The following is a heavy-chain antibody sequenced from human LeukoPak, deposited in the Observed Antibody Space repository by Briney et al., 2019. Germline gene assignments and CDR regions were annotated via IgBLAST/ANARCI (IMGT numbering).Heavy chain of an antibody. J-gene: IGHJ6*02. CDR3: ARYYYGSGSYYPLDV. CDR2: IIPILGIA. D-gene: IGHD3-10*01. Sequence: ASVTVSCKASGGTFISYAISWVRQAPGQGLEWMGRIIPILGIANYAQKFQGRVTITADKSTSTAYMELSSLRSEDTAVYYCARYYYGSGSYYPLDVWGQGTTVTVSS. CDR1: GGTFISYA. V-gene: IGHV1-69*04.